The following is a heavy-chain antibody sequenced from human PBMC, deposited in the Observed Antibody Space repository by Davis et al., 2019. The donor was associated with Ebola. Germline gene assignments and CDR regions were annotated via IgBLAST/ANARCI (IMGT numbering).Heavy chain of an antibody. D-gene: IGHD2-21*02. CDR2: IDPNTGGT. CDR1: GYTFSGYF. J-gene: IGHJ6*04. Sequence: ASVKVSCKTSGYTFSGYFIHWVRQARGQGLEWLGRIDPNTGGTKNAQKFQGRVTLTRDTSISTAYMELSSLRSEDTAVYYCARGRLASAIGLLDYYGMDVWGKGTTVTVSS. CDR3: ARGRLASAIGLLDYYGMDV. V-gene: IGHV1-2*06.